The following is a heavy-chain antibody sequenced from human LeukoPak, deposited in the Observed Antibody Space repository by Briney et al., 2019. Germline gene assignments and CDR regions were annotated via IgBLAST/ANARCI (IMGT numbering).Heavy chain of an antibody. CDR3: AREALDEIVVVPAAIMGSWFDP. D-gene: IGHD2-2*02. J-gene: IGHJ5*02. CDR2: IIPIFGTA. Sequence: EASVKVSCKASGGTFSSYAISWVRQAPGQGLEWMGGIIPIFGTANYAQKFQGRVTITADESTSTAYMELSSLRSEDTAVYYCAREALDEIVVVPAAIMGSWFDPWGQGTLVTVFS. CDR1: GGTFSSYA. V-gene: IGHV1-69*13.